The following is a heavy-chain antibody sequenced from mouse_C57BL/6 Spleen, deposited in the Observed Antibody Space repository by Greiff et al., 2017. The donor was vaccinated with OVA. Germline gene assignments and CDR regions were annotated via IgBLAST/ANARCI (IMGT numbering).Heavy chain of an antibody. J-gene: IGHJ3*01. Sequence: QVQLQQSGAELVRPGASVTLSCKASGYTFTDYEMHWVKQTPVHGLEWIGAIDPETGGTAYNQKFKGKAILTADKSSSTAYMELRSLTSEDSAVYYCTRLLPTGFAYWGQGTLVTVSA. D-gene: IGHD5-5*01. CDR2: IDPETGGT. V-gene: IGHV1-15*01. CDR1: GYTFTDYE. CDR3: TRLLPTGFAY.